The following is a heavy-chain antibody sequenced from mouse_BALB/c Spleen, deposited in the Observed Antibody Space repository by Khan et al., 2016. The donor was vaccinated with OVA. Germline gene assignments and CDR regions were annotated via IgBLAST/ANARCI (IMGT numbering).Heavy chain of an antibody. CDR3: ARAGRWFDY. V-gene: IGHV3-6*02. CDR1: GYSITSGYY. J-gene: IGHJ3*01. Sequence: QLEESGPGLVKPSQSLSLTCSVTGYSITSGYYWNWIRQFPGNKLAWMGYMRHGGTFNYNPSLKNRISITRDTSKNQFFLKLNSVTTEDRATYYCARAGRWFDYWGQGTLVTVSA. CDR2: MRHGGTF. D-gene: IGHD3-3*01.